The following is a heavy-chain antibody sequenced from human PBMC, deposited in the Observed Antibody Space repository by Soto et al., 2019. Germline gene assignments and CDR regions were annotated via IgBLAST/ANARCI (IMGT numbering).Heavy chain of an antibody. CDR3: AKDAPGSGWLSDY. V-gene: IGHV3-23*01. CDR2: ISGSGGAT. Sequence: PVGSQRLSYAASEGNFSIYARSWVRQAPGKGLEWVSTISGSGGATYADSVKGRFTISRDNSKNTLYLQMNSLRAEDTAVYYCAKDAPGSGWLSDYWGQGTLVP. D-gene: IGHD3-22*01. CDR1: EGNFSIYA. J-gene: IGHJ4*02.